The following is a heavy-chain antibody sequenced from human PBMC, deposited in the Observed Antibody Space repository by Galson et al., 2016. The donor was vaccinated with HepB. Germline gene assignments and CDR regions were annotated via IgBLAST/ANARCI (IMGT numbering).Heavy chain of an antibody. Sequence: SLRLSCAASGFTFSSYGVHWVRQAPGKGLEWVAVIWYDGSNKYYADSVKGRFTISRDNSKNTLYLQMNSLRAEDTAVYYCARDVEQWVYHGMDVWGQGTTVTVSS. J-gene: IGHJ6*02. D-gene: IGHD6-19*01. CDR3: ARDVEQWVYHGMDV. CDR2: IWYDGSNK. V-gene: IGHV3-33*01. CDR1: GFTFSSYG.